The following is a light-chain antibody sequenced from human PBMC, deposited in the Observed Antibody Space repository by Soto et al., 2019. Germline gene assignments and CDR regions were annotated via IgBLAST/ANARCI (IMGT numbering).Light chain of an antibody. CDR1: QDISNY. Sequence: DIQMTQSPSSLSASVGDRVTITCQASQDISNYLNWYQQKPGKAPKLLIYAASNLQSGVPSRFSGSGSGTDFTLSISSLQPEDFATYYCQQSYRTPLFGPGTKVDIK. CDR2: AAS. V-gene: IGKV1-39*01. CDR3: QQSYRTPL. J-gene: IGKJ3*01.